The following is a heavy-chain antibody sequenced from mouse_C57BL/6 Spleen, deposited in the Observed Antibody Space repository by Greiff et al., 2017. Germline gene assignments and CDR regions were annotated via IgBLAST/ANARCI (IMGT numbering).Heavy chain of an antibody. V-gene: IGHV1-72*01. CDR3: ARWGWDEDGFAY. J-gene: IGHJ3*01. CDR1: GYTFTSYW. D-gene: IGHD4-1*01. CDR2: IDPNSGGT. Sequence: QVQLQQPGAELVKPGASVQLSCKASGYTFTSYWMHWVKQRPGRGLEWIGGIDPNSGGTKYNEKFKSKATLTVDKPSSTAYMQLSRLTSEDSAFYYCARWGWDEDGFAYWGQGTLVTVSA.